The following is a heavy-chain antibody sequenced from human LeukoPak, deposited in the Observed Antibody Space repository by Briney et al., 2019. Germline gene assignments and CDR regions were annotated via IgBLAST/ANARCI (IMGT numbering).Heavy chain of an antibody. CDR3: AGGSGASWFDP. V-gene: IGHV4-59*01. CDR2: IYNCGRS. CDR1: GGSISSGY. Sequence: PSETLSLTCSVSGGSISSGYWSWIRQPPGKGLEWIAYIYNCGRSNYNPSLKSRVTISLDTSKNQFSLKLSSVTAADTAVYYCAGGSGASWFDPWGQGTLATVSS. J-gene: IGHJ5*02. D-gene: IGHD2-8*02.